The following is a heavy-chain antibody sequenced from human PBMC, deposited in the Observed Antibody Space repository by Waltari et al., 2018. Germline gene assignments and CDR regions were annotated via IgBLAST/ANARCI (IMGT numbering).Heavy chain of an antibody. J-gene: IGHJ6*02. CDR1: GFRFSNYW. Sequence: EEHLLESGGGLVQPGDSLRLSCVASGFRFSNYWMNWVRQAPGKGLVWVARISHDETSITSADSVKGRFTISRDNAKTTLYLQMKRLRAEDTAVYYCVRLAQRTYRSPVPGRHYYYGMDVWGQGTTVTVSS. D-gene: IGHD3-10*01. CDR2: ISHDETSI. CDR3: VRLAQRTYRSPVPGRHYYYGMDV. V-gene: IGHV3-74*03.